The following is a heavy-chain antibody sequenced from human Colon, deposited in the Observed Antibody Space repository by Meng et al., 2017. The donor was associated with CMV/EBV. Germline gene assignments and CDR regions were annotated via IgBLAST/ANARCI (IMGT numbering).Heavy chain of an antibody. CDR3: ARARDRDGLYNFDS. CDR2: IVPIFVTP. V-gene: IGHV1-69*12. J-gene: IGHJ4*02. Sequence: QVQLVRSGAEVKKPGSSVKVSCRTSGGSFSNYAVSWVRQAPGQGLEWMGGIVPIFVTPNYAQKFQGRVTVTADESTSTAYTELSSLTSEDTAIYYCARARDRDGLYNFDSWGQGTLVTVSS. CDR1: GGSFSNYA. D-gene: IGHD5-24*01.